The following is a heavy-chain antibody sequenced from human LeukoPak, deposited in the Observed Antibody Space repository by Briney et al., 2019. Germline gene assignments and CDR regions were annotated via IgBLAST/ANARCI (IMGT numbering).Heavy chain of an antibody. V-gene: IGHV3-74*01. CDR3: ARDVVPAATYNWFDP. CDR2: INSDGSST. D-gene: IGHD2-2*01. Sequence: GGSLRLSCAASGFTFSSNWMHWVRQAPGKGLVWVSRINSDGSSTSYADSVKGRFTISRDNAKNTLYLQMNSLRAEDTAVYYCARDVVPAATYNWFDPWGQGTLVTVSS. J-gene: IGHJ5*02. CDR1: GFTFSSNW.